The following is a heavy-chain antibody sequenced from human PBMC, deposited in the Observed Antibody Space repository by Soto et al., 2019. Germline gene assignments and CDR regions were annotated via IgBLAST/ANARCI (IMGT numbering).Heavy chain of an antibody. CDR2: SSYDGRET. J-gene: IGHJ4*02. D-gene: IGHD3-10*01. V-gene: IGHV3-30*03. CDR1: GFTVSSNY. CDR3: ARDSGWPILNFDN. Sequence: GGSLRLSCAASGFTVSSNYMSWVRQAPGKGLEWVAASSYDGRETFYADSAKGRFTVSKEMSNNTAFLQMNALRHEDTAVYFCARDSGWPILNFDNWGQGTPVTVSS.